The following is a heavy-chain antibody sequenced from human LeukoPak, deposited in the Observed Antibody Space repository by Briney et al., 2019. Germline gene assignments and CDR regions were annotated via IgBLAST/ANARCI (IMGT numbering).Heavy chain of an antibody. CDR1: GFTFSSYA. CDR3: AKAGSGWYRDYFDY. Sequence: QPGGALRLSCAASGFTFSSYAMSWVRQAPGKGLEGVSAISGSCGRTYYADSVTGRFTIPRDNSKNTLYLQMSSLRAEDTAVYYCAKAGSGWYRDYFDYWGEGTLVTVSS. D-gene: IGHD6-19*01. V-gene: IGHV3-23*01. CDR2: ISGSCGRT. J-gene: IGHJ4*02.